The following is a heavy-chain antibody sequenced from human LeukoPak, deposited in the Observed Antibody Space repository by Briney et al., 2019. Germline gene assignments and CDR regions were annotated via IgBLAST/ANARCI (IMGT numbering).Heavy chain of an antibody. D-gene: IGHD2-2*01. CDR2: ISYDGSNK. Sequence: GGSLRLSCAASGFTFSSYAMHWVRQAPGKGLEWVAVISYDGSNKYYADSVKGRFTISRDNAKNSLYLQMNSLRAEDTAVYYCARVEPAAGGFFQHWGQGTLVTVSS. V-gene: IGHV3-30-3*01. CDR3: ARVEPAAGGFFQH. J-gene: IGHJ1*01. CDR1: GFTFSSYA.